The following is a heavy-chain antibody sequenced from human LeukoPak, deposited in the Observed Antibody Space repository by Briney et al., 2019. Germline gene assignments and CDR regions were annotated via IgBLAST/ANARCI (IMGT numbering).Heavy chain of an antibody. Sequence: GGSRRLACSVYGFTFSSYSMNWVRQAPGKGLQWVSSISGGGSYIFYADSVEGRFSVSRDNAKNSVFLQVNSLRAEDTAVYYCARGLGDYDAFDVWGHGTRVTVAS. CDR3: ARGLGDYDAFDV. D-gene: IGHD4-17*01. J-gene: IGHJ3*01. V-gene: IGHV3-21*01. CDR2: ISGGGSYI. CDR1: GFTFSSYS.